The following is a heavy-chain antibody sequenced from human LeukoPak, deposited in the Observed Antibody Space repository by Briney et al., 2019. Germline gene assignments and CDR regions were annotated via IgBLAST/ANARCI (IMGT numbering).Heavy chain of an antibody. Sequence: KSSETLSLTCTASGGSISSYYWSWIRQPPGKGLEWIGYIYYSGSTNYNPSLKSRVTISVDTSKNQFSLNLSSVTAADTAVYYCARDDRYSSSSGYFQHWGQGTLVTVSS. CDR3: ARDDRYSSSSGYFQH. V-gene: IGHV4-59*01. D-gene: IGHD6-6*01. CDR1: GGSISSYY. CDR2: IYYSGST. J-gene: IGHJ1*01.